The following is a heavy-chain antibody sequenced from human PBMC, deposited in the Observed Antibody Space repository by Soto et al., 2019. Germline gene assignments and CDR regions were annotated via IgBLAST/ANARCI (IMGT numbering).Heavy chain of an antibody. V-gene: IGHV3-30-3*02. D-gene: IGHD3-3*01. J-gene: IGHJ4*02. CDR2: VSYDGITK. CDR3: TKEGLFWSGSFDS. Sequence: GGSLRLSCAASGFTFRSYPMHWVRQAPGKGLEWVAIVSYDGITKYADSVKGRFTISRDNSNNTLFLQMNSLRTEDTAVYYCTKEGLFWSGSFDSWGQGTLVTVSS. CDR1: GFTFRSYP.